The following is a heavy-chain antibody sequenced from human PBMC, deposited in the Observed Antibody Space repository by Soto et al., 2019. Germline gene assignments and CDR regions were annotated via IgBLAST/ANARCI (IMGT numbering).Heavy chain of an antibody. D-gene: IGHD3-10*01. CDR3: ARVIYYYGSGSWNWFDS. CDR2: IYYSGST. J-gene: IGHJ5*01. V-gene: IGHV4-59*01. CDR1: GGSISSYY. Sequence: SETLSLTCTVSGGSISSYYWSWIRQPPGKGLEWIGYIYYSGSTNYNPSLKSRVTISVDTSKNQFSLKLSSVTAADTAVYYCARVIYYYGSGSWNWFDSWGQGTLVTVSS.